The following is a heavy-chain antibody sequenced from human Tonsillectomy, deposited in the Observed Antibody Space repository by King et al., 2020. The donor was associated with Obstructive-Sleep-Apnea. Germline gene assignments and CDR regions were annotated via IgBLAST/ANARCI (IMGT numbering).Heavy chain of an antibody. J-gene: IGHJ4*02. Sequence: EVQLVESGGGLVQPGRSLRLSCSASGFTFGDYGMSWFRQAPGKGLEWVGFIRIKAYGGTTEYAASVKGRFTISRDDSKSIAYLQMNSLKTEDKAIYYCSRVIDDYVWGSYYYWGQGTLVTVSS. CDR3: SRVIDDYVWGSYYY. CDR1: GFTFGDYG. D-gene: IGHD3-16*01. CDR2: IRIKAYGGTT. V-gene: IGHV3-49*03.